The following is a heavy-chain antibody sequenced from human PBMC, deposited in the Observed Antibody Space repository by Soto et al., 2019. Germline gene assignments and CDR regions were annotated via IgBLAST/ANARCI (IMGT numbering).Heavy chain of an antibody. D-gene: IGHD2-15*01. CDR1: GFTFSSYW. CDR2: IKQDGSEK. V-gene: IGHV3-7*01. Sequence: GGSMRLSCAASGFTFSSYWMSWVRQAPGKGLEWVANIKQDGSEKYYVDSVKGRFTISRDNAKNSLYLQMNSLRAEDTAVYYCARSTREICSGGSCYPSYYYYYMDVWGKGTTVTVSS. J-gene: IGHJ6*03. CDR3: ARSTREICSGGSCYPSYYYYYMDV.